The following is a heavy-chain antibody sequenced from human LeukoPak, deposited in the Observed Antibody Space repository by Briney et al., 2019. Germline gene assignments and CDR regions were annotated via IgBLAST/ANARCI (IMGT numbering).Heavy chain of an antibody. Sequence: SETLSLTCTVSGGSISSGSYYWSWIRQPPGKGLEWIGYIYYSGSTNYNPSLKSRVTISVDTSKNQFSLKLSSVTAADTAVYYCAREPYYYDSSGYYAPGAFDIWGQGTMVTVSS. CDR2: IYYSGST. CDR3: AREPYYYDSSGYYAPGAFDI. J-gene: IGHJ3*02. V-gene: IGHV4-61*01. D-gene: IGHD3-22*01. CDR1: GGSISSGSYY.